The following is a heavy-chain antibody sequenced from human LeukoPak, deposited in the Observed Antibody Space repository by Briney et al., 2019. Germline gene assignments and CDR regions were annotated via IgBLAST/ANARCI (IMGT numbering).Heavy chain of an antibody. J-gene: IGHJ6*02. CDR2: IYYSEST. D-gene: IGHD1-26*01. CDR1: GGSISSGSYY. Sequence: SQTLSLTCTVSGGSISSGSYYWSWIRQPPGKGLEWIGYIYYSESTNYNPSLKSRVTISVDTSKNQFSLKLSSVTAADTAVYYCARHSGSYLYYRMDVWGQGTTVTVPS. V-gene: IGHV4-61*01. CDR3: ARHSGSYLYYRMDV.